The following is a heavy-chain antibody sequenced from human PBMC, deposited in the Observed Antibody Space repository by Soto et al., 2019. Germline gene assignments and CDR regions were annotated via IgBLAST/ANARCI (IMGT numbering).Heavy chain of an antibody. J-gene: IGHJ4*02. CDR2: ISYDGSNK. CDR3: AKPHPYGDYVSAFDY. Sequence: QVQLVESGGGVVQPGRSLRLSCAASGFTFSSYGMHWVRQAPGKGLEWVAVISYDGSNKYYADSVKGRFTISRDNSKNKLYLQMNSLRAEDTAVYYCAKPHPYGDYVSAFDYWGQGTLVTVSS. V-gene: IGHV3-30*18. D-gene: IGHD4-17*01. CDR1: GFTFSSYG.